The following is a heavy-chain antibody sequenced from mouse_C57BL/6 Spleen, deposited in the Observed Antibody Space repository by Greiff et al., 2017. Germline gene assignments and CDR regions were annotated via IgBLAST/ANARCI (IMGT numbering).Heavy chain of an antibody. D-gene: IGHD1-1*01. Sequence: QVQLQQPGAELVKPGASVKVSCKASGYTFTSYWMHWVKQRPGQGLEWIGRIHPSDSDNNYNQKFKGKATLTVEKSSSTAYMQLSSLASEDSAVYYCAIVVYGYFDYWGQGTTLTVSS. CDR2: IHPSDSDN. CDR1: GYTFTSYW. CDR3: AIVVYGYFDY. V-gene: IGHV1-74*01. J-gene: IGHJ2*01.